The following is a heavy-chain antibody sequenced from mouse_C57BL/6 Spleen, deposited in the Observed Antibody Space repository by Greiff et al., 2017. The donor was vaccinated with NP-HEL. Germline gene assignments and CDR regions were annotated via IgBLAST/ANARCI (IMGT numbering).Heavy chain of an antibody. CDR2: IYPGDGDT. Sequence: VQLQQSGAELVKPGASVKISCKASGYAFSSYWMNWVKQRPGKGLKWIGQIYPGDGDTNYNGKFKGKATLTADKSSSTAYMQLSSLTSEDSAVYFCAREIYYGSSYYYAMDYWGQGTSVTVSS. J-gene: IGHJ4*01. D-gene: IGHD1-1*01. CDR1: GYAFSSYW. V-gene: IGHV1-80*01. CDR3: AREIYYGSSYYYAMDY.